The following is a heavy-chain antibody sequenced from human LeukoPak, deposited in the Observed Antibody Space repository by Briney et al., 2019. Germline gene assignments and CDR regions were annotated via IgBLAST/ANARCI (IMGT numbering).Heavy chain of an antibody. CDR1: GYSISSGYY. D-gene: IGHD6-19*01. V-gene: IGHV4-38-2*01. CDR2: IYYSGST. J-gene: IGHJ2*01. Sequence: KPSETLSLTCAVSGYSISSGYYWGWIRQPPGKGLEWIGGIYYSGSTYYNPSLKSRVTISVDTSKNQFSLKLSSVTAADTAVYYCARRTSGLSGLWYFDLWGRGTLVTVSS. CDR3: ARRTSGLSGLWYFDL.